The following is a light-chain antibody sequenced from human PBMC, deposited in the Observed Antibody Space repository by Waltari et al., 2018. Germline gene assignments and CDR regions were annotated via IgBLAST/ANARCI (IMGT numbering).Light chain of an antibody. CDR3: HQYNDWPPT. J-gene: IGKJ1*01. CDR2: GAA. V-gene: IGKV3-15*01. CDR1: QSVSTN. Sequence: EVVMTQSPATLSVSPGERATLSCRASQSVSTNLAWSQQKPGQAPRLLFYGAAGRPTDIPARFSGSGSGTEFTLTISSLQSEDFAVYYCHQYNDWPPTFGQGTTVEIK.